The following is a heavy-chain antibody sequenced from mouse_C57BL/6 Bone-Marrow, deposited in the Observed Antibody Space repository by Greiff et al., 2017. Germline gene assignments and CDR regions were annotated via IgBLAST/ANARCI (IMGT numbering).Heavy chain of an antibody. Sequence: VQLQQSGPELVKPGASVKIPCKASGYTFTDYNMDWVKQSPGKSLEWIGDINPNNGGTIYNQKFKGKATLTVDKSSSTAYMELRSLTSEDTAVYYCARVDYYYGSSPYYYAMDYWGQGTSVTVSS. D-gene: IGHD1-1*01. CDR2: INPNNGGT. CDR3: ARVDYYYGSSPYYYAMDY. CDR1: GYTFTDYN. J-gene: IGHJ4*01. V-gene: IGHV1-18*01.